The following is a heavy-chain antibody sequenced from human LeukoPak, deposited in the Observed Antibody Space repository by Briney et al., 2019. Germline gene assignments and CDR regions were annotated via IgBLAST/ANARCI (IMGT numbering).Heavy chain of an antibody. V-gene: IGHV4-39*07. CDR3: AKSNGYGLVDI. CDR1: GFTVSNNY. D-gene: IGHD3-10*01. J-gene: IGHJ3*02. CDR2: LYYSGST. Sequence: GSLRLSCAASGFTVSNNYMSWVRQRPGKGLEWIGSLYYSGSTYYSPSLKSRVTISLDTSRNQFSLKLNSVTAADTAVYYCAKSNGYGLVDIWGQGTMVTVSS.